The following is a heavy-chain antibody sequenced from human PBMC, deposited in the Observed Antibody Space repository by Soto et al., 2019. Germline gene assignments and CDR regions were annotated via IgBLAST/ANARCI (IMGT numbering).Heavy chain of an antibody. CDR3: ARPTRYYYDSSGQSAWFDP. J-gene: IGHJ5*02. Sequence: QVQLVQSGAEVKKPGSSVKVSCKASGGTFSSYAISWVRQAPGQGLEWMGGVFPVFGTANYAQKIQGRFTITADESTSTAYMELSSLRAEDTAVYYCARPTRYYYDSSGQSAWFDPWGQGTLVTVSS. V-gene: IGHV1-69*12. D-gene: IGHD3-22*01. CDR1: GGTFSSYA. CDR2: VFPVFGTA.